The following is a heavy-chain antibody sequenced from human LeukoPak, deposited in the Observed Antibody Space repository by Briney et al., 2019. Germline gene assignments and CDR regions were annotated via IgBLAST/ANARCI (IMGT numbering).Heavy chain of an antibody. CDR1: GFTFSSYA. V-gene: IGHV3-23*01. Sequence: GLLRLSCAASGFTFSSYAMSWVRQAPGKGLEWVSDISGSGGSTYYADSVKGRFTISRDNSKNTLYLQMNSLRAEDTAVYYCAKRGDGDNFDYWGQGTLVTVSS. CDR3: AKRGDGDNFDY. D-gene: IGHD5-24*01. CDR2: ISGSGGST. J-gene: IGHJ4*02.